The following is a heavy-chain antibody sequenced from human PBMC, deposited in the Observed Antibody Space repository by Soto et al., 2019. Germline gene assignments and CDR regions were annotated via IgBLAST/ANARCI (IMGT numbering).Heavy chain of an antibody. J-gene: IGHJ3*02. CDR1: GYTFTSYG. CDR3: ARILSSDYIWGSYRYDAFDI. D-gene: IGHD3-16*02. CDR2: ISAYNGNT. V-gene: IGHV1-18*01. Sequence: APVKVSCKDSGYTFTSYGISWVRQAPGQGLEWMGWISAYNGNTNYAQKLQGRVTMTTDTSTSTAYMELRSLRSDDTAVYYCARILSSDYIWGSYRYDAFDIWGQGTMVTVSS.